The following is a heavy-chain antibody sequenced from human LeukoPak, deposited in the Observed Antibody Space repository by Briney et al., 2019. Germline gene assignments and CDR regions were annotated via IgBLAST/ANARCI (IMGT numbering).Heavy chain of an antibody. CDR1: GLTISVAG. J-gene: IGHJ4*02. CDR2: ITGNGGST. Sequence: GGSLRLSCAASGLTISVAGMHWVRQAQGKGQEWVSAITGNGGSTYYADSVKGRFTISRDNSKSTLYLQMNRLRAEDTAIYYCAKRSCSGTTCYPLDYWGQGTLVTVSS. CDR3: AKRSCSGTTCYPLDY. V-gene: IGHV3-23*01. D-gene: IGHD6-19*01.